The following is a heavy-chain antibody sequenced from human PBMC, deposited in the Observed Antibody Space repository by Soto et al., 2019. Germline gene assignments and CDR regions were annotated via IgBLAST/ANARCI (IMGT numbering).Heavy chain of an antibody. V-gene: IGHV4-39*01. CDR3: VTYYDILTGPFDY. J-gene: IGHJ4*02. CDR2: IYYSGST. Sequence: QLQLQESGPGLVKPSETLSLTCTVSGGSISSSSYYWGWIRQPPGKGLEWIGSIYYSGSTYYNPSLKSRVTISVDTSKNQFSLKLSSVTAADTAVYYCVTYYDILTGPFDYWGQGTLVTVSS. D-gene: IGHD3-9*01. CDR1: GGSISSSSYY.